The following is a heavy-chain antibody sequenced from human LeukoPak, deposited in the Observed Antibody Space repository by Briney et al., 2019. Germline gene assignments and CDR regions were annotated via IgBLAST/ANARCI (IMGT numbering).Heavy chain of an antibody. V-gene: IGHV4-59*01. J-gene: IGHJ4*02. CDR3: AGSYYDYVWGSYRFDY. CDR2: VHYSGST. CDR1: GGSISSYY. D-gene: IGHD3-16*02. Sequence: SETLSLTCTVSGGSISSYYWSWIRQPPGKGLEWIGYVHYSGSTNYNPSLKSRVTISVDTSKNQFSLKLSSVTAADTAVYYCAGSYYDYVWGSYRFDYWGQGTLVTVSS.